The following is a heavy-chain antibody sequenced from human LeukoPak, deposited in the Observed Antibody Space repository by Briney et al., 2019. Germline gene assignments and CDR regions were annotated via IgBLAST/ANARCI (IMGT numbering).Heavy chain of an antibody. Sequence: GGSLRLSCAASGFTFSSYAMSWVRQAPGKGLEWVSAISGSGGSTYYADSVKGRFTISRDNSKNTLYLQMNSLRAEDTAVYYCAKDLRPTTVVIPPMFDYWGQGTLVTVSS. CDR2: ISGSGGST. D-gene: IGHD4-23*01. J-gene: IGHJ4*02. CDR1: GFTFSSYA. V-gene: IGHV3-23*01. CDR3: AKDLRPTTVVIPPMFDY.